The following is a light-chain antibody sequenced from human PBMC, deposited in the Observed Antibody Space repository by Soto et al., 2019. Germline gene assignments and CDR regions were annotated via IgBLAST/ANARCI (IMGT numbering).Light chain of an antibody. CDR1: QSIGYW. CDR3: QQYNSFSKT. CDR2: AAS. V-gene: IGKV1-5*01. Sequence: QMTVSVSRLSASVRDRVTITCRASQSIGYWLAWYQQTPGKAPNLLVYAASTLETGVPSRFSGSGYGTEFTLTIASLQPDDSASYYCQQYNSFSKTFGRGT. J-gene: IGKJ1*01.